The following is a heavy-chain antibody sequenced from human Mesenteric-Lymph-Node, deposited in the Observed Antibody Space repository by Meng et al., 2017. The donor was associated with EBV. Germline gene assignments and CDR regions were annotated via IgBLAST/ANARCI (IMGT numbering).Heavy chain of an antibody. CDR3: ARGDDFGDYPAH. J-gene: IGHJ1*01. CDR2: ISTYNGNT. CDR1: GYTFTHYG. V-gene: IGHV1-18*01. D-gene: IGHD4-17*01. Sequence: QVQVLPFGCEVKKPVACAKFSCKPSGYTFTHYGIKAVRPAPGQGLEWMGWISTYNGNTQYVQKFQGRVTMTTETSTNTDYIELRSLRSDDTAVYYCARGDDFGDYPAHWGQGTLVTVSS.